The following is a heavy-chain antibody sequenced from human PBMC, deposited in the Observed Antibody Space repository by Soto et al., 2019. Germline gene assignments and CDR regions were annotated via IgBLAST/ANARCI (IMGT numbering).Heavy chain of an antibody. V-gene: IGHV2-5*02. J-gene: IGHJ4*02. CDR1: GFSLSSTRMA. CDR3: AHIVVAGLGYYFDY. CDR2: IYWDDDK. Sequence: QITLKESGPTLVKPTQTLTLTCTFSGFSLSSTRMAVGRIRQPPGKALEWLALIYWDDDKRYSPFLKRRLTITKDTSKNQVVLTMSNMDPVDTARYYCAHIVVAGLGYYFDYWGQGTLVTVSS. D-gene: IGHD6-19*01.